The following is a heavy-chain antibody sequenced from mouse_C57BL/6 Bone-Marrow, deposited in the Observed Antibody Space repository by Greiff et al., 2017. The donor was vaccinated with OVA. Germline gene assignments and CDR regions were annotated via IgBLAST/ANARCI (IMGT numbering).Heavy chain of an antibody. D-gene: IGHD2-3*01. CDR1: GYTFTSYW. CDR3: ARKNYDGYYGY. Sequence: QVQLQQPGAELVMPGASVKLSCKASGYTFTSYWMHWVKQRPGQGLECIGEIDPSDSYTNYNQKFKGKSTLTVDKSSSTAYMQLSSLTSEDSAVYYCARKNYDGYYGYWGQGTTLTVSS. CDR2: IDPSDSYT. V-gene: IGHV1-69*01. J-gene: IGHJ2*01.